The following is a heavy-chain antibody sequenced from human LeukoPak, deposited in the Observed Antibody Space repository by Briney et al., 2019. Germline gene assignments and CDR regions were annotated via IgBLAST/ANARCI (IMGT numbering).Heavy chain of an antibody. V-gene: IGHV4-31*03. J-gene: IGHJ4*02. CDR2: IYYSGST. CDR3: ARGGPYGDYGL. D-gene: IGHD4-17*01. Sequence: PSETLSLTCTVSGGSISSGGYYWRWIRQHPGKGLEWIGYIYYSGSTYYNPSLKSRVTISVDTSKNQFSLKLNSVTAADTAVYYCARGGPYGDYGLWGQGTLVTVSS. CDR1: GGSISSGGYY.